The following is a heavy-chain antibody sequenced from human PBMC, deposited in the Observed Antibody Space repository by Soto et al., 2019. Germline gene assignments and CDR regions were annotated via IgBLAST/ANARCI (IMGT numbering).Heavy chain of an antibody. J-gene: IGHJ4*02. CDR1: GFSLTARPVG. Sequence: QITLKESGPTRVKPTQTLTLTCTFSGFSLTARPVGVGWIRQPPGKALERLALSYWDDDKRYSPSLKSRLTITKDTSNNQVVLTMTDMDPVDTATYYCAHRADLQGNWNGGYFDYWGPGALVTVSS. D-gene: IGHD1-1*01. V-gene: IGHV2-5*02. CDR2: SYWDDDK. CDR3: AHRADLQGNWNGGYFDY.